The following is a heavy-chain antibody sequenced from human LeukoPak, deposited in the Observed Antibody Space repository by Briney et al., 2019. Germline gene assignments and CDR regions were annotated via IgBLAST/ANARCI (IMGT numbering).Heavy chain of an antibody. CDR1: GFTFSSYG. V-gene: IGHV3-30*03. D-gene: IGHD6-13*01. CDR3: ARDAVVGSSWCFDY. J-gene: IGHJ4*02. Sequence: SGGSLRLSCAASGFTFSSYGMHWVRQAPGKGLEWVAVISYDGSNKYYADSVKGRFTISRDNSKNTLYLQMNSLRAEDTAVYYCARDAVVGSSWCFDYWGQGTLVTVSS. CDR2: ISYDGSNK.